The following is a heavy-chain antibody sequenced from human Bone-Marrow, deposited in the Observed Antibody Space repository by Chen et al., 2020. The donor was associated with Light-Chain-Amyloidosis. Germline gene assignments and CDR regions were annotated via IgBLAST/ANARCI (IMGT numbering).Heavy chain of an antibody. D-gene: IGHD3-22*01. V-gene: IGHV1-46*01. CDR2: INPSGGST. J-gene: IGHJ4*02. Sequence: QVQLVQSGAEVKKPGASVKVSCKASGYTFTSYYMHWVRQAPGQGLEWMGIINPSGGSTSYAQKFQGRVTMTRDTSTSTVYMELSSLRSEDTAVYYCARGDLSSGYYYEPRGKDDYWGQGTLVTVSS. CDR1: GYTFTSYY. CDR3: ARGDLSSGYYYEPRGKDDY.